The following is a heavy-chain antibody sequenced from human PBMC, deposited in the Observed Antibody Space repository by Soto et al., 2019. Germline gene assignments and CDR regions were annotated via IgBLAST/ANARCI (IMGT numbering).Heavy chain of an antibody. J-gene: IGHJ4*02. CDR3: ARRSETNGWNGFGADKYYFDF. CDR1: GYTFTGYY. Sequence: ASVKVSCKASGYTFTGYYMHWVRQAPGQGLEWMGWINPNSGDTNYAQKFQGRVTMTSDTSISTAHMELSSLSSEDTAVYYCARRSETNGWNGFGADKYYFDFWGQGTLVTVSS. CDR2: INPNSGDT. V-gene: IGHV1-2*02. D-gene: IGHD1-1*01.